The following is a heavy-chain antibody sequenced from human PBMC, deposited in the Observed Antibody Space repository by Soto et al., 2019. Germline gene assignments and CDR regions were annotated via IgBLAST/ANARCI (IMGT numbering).Heavy chain of an antibody. V-gene: IGHV3-53*04. CDR3: ARDGDSGYAGYGMDV. CDR2: IYSGGST. Sequence: PGGSLRLSCAASGFTVSSNYTSWVRQAPGKGLEWVSVIYSGGSTYYADSVKGRFTISRHNSKNTLYLQMNSLRAEDTAVYYCARDGDSGYAGYGMDVWGQGTTVTVSS. J-gene: IGHJ6*02. CDR1: GFTVSSNY. D-gene: IGHD5-12*01.